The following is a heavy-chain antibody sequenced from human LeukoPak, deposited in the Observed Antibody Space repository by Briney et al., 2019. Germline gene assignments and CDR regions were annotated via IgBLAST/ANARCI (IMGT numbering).Heavy chain of an antibody. CDR1: GFTFSIYA. V-gene: IGHV3-23*01. CDR2: ISDSGTNT. Sequence: PGESLRLSCAASGFTFSIYAMSWVRQAPGKGLEWVSSISDSGTNTYYADSVKGRFTISRDTSRNTLYLQMSSLRAEDTAIYYCAKTYCSTTRCLSWGNDYWGQGTLVTVSS. J-gene: IGHJ4*02. CDR3: AKTYCSTTRCLSWGNDY. D-gene: IGHD2-2*01.